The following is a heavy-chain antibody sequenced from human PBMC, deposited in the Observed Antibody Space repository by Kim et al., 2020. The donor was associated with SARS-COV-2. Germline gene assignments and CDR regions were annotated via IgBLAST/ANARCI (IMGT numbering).Heavy chain of an antibody. V-gene: IGHV4-59*01. CDR3: AREQLRFSGSFHFDS. J-gene: IGHJ4*02. CDR1: GGSINGFH. D-gene: IGHD1-26*01. CDR2: IYTSGRT. Sequence: SETLSLTCTVSGGSINGFHWSWIRQPPGKGLEWIGYIYTSGRTNYNPSLKSRVTISFDISKNQFSLNLISVAAADTAVHYCAREQLRFSGSFHFDSWGQGTLVTVSS.